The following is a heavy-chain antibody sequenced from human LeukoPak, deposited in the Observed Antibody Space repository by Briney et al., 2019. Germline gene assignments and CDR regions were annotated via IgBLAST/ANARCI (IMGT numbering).Heavy chain of an antibody. CDR2: ISGSGVT. Sequence: PGGSLRLSCAASGFTFSTSAMTWVRQAPGKGLEWVSGISGSGVTDYADSVKGRFTISRDNSKNTLYLQMNSLRAEDTAVYYCARCYYGSGSYYRKQYYFDYWGQGTLVTVSS. D-gene: IGHD3-10*01. V-gene: IGHV3-23*01. CDR3: ARCYYGSGSYYRKQYYFDY. J-gene: IGHJ4*02. CDR1: GFTFSTSA.